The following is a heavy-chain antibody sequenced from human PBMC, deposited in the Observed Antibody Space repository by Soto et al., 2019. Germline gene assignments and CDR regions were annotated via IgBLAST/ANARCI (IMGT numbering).Heavy chain of an antibody. Sequence: GPSVKVSCKASGGSFSTYAISWVRQAPGQGLEWMGGIIPIFGTPNYAQKFQGRVTITADRSTSTAYLELNSLRSEDTAVYYCAAPRTDGYKVTDPSTYYYYGLDVWGQGTTVTVSS. CDR1: GGSFSTYA. CDR3: AAPRTDGYKVTDPSTYYYYGLDV. V-gene: IGHV1-69*06. D-gene: IGHD5-12*01. CDR2: IIPIFGTP. J-gene: IGHJ6*02.